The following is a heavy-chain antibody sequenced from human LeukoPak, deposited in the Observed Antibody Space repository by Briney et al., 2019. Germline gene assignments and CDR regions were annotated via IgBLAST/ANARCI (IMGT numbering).Heavy chain of an antibody. CDR2: ISGSGGST. CDR3: AKEEDYDILTGSPYY. CDR1: GFTFSSYA. J-gene: IGHJ4*02. D-gene: IGHD3-9*01. Sequence: GGSLRLSCAASGFTFSSYAMSWVRKAPGKGLEWVSAISGSGGSTYYADSVKGRFTISRDNSKDTLYLQMNSLRAEDTAVYYCAKEEDYDILTGSPYYWGQGTLVTVSS. V-gene: IGHV3-23*01.